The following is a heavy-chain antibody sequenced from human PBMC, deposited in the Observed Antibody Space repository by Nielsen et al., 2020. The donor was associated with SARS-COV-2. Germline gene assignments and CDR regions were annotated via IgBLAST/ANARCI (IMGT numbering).Heavy chain of an antibody. V-gene: IGHV1-18*04. J-gene: IGHJ5*02. D-gene: IGHD5-18*01. CDR3: ASWGAGYSYGPARS. CDR1: GYTFSSYA. Sequence: ASVKVSCKASGYTFSSYAFTWVRQAPGQGLEWLGWISVYNGNTDYAQKLQGRLTMSTDTSTDTAYMELRSLRSDDTAVYFCASWGAGYSYGPARSWGQGTLVTVSS. CDR2: ISVYNGNT.